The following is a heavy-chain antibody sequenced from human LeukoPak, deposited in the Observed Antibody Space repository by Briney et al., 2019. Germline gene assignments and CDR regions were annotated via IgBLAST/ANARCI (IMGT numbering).Heavy chain of an antibody. V-gene: IGHV4-30-4*08. CDR3: ARVSSSGWYVDY. CDR1: GGSISSGDYY. CDR2: TYYSGST. Sequence: PSQTLSLTCTVSGGSISSGDYYWSWIRQPPGKGLEWIGYTYYSGSTYYNPSLKSRVTISVDTSKNQFSLKLSSVTAADTAVYYCARVSSSGWYVDYWGQGTLVTVSS. D-gene: IGHD6-19*01. J-gene: IGHJ4*02.